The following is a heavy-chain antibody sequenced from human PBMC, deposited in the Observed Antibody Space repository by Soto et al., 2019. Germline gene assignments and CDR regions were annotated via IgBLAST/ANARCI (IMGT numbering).Heavy chain of an antibody. V-gene: IGHV1-69*12. D-gene: IGHD1-26*01. J-gene: IGHJ5*02. CDR2: ILPLAKTV. CDR1: GGTFTSYG. Sequence: QVQLVQSGAEVKKPGSSVKVSCRASGGTFTSYGISWVRQAPGQGLEWMGGILPLAKTVKYAQKFQGRVTISADDSTRTMYMELCSLRSEDTALDYCASSGTGAWGQGTMITVSS. CDR3: ASSGTGA.